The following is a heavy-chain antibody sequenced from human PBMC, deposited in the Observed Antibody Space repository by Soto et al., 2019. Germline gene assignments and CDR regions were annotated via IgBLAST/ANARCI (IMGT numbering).Heavy chain of an antibody. V-gene: IGHV3-33*01. CDR1: GFTFSSYG. CDR3: AREYCSEGCYFFGY. Sequence: GGSLRLSCAASGFTFSSYGMHWVRQAPGKGLEWVAVMWSDGSKRYYAESVKGRFTISRDNSKNTLFLEMNSLRAEDTAMYYCAREYCSEGCYFFGYWGQGTLVTVSS. J-gene: IGHJ4*02. D-gene: IGHD2-15*01. CDR2: MWSDGSKR.